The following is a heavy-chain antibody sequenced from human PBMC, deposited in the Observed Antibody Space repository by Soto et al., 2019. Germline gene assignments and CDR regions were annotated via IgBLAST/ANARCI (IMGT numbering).Heavy chain of an antibody. CDR1: GGSISSSNW. V-gene: IGHV4-4*02. Sequence: SETLSLTCAVSGGSISSSNWWSWVRQPPGKGLEWIGEIYHSGSTNYNPSLKSRVTISVDKSKNQFSLKLSSVTAADTAVYYCARDKGRTAMVLEYYYYYGMDVWGQGTTVTVSS. CDR3: ARDKGRTAMVLEYYYYYGMDV. D-gene: IGHD5-18*01. CDR2: IYHSGST. J-gene: IGHJ6*02.